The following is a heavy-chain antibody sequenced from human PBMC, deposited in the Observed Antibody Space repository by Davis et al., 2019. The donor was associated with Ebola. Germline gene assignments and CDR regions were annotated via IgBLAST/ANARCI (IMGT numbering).Heavy chain of an antibody. Sequence: PGGSLRLSCAASGFAFTEFGMSWVRQAPGKGLEWVSHISGSGGTTYYADSVKGRFTISRDNAKNSLFLQMSSLTDEDTAIYYCTRGVFSDIWGQGSLVTVS. J-gene: IGHJ4*02. D-gene: IGHD3-10*01. CDR3: TRGVFSDI. V-gene: IGHV3-11*04. CDR1: GFAFTEFG. CDR2: ISGSGGTT.